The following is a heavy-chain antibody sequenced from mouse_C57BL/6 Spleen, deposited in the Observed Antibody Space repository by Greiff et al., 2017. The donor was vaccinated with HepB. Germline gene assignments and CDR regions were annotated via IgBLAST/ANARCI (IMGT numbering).Heavy chain of an antibody. Sequence: QVQLQQPGAELVKPGASVKLSCKASGYTFTSYWMQWVKQRPGQGLEWIGEIDPSDSYTNYNQKFKGKATLTVDTSSSTAYMQLSSLTSEDSAVYYCARRNGRFDYWGQSTTLTVSS. CDR1: GYTFTSYW. J-gene: IGHJ2*01. CDR2: IDPSDSYT. CDR3: ARRNGRFDY. V-gene: IGHV1-50*01.